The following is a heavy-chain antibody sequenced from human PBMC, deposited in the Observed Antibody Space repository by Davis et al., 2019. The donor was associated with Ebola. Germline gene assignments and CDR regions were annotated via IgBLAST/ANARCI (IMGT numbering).Heavy chain of an antibody. CDR1: GGSISSYY. CDR3: ARSSSLRLPDY. V-gene: IGHV4-59*08. Sequence: SETLSLTCTVSGGSISSYYWSWIRQPPGKGLEWIGYIYYSGSTNYNPSLKSRVTISVDTSKNQFSLKLSSVTAADTAVYYCARSSSLRLPDYWGQGTLVTVSS. CDR2: IYYSGST. D-gene: IGHD6-6*01. J-gene: IGHJ4*02.